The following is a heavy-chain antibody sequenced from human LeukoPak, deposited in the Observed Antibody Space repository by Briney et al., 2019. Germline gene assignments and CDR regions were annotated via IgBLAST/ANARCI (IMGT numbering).Heavy chain of an antibody. V-gene: IGHV4-39*01. CDR3: ARLAAFDI. CDR2: IYYSGST. J-gene: IGHJ3*02. CDR1: GGSISSSSYY. Sequence: SETLSLTCTVSGGSISSSSYYWGWIRQPPGKGLEWIGSIYYSGSTYYNPSLKSRVTISVDTSKNQFSLKLSSVTAANTAVYYCARLAAFDIWGQGTMVTVSS.